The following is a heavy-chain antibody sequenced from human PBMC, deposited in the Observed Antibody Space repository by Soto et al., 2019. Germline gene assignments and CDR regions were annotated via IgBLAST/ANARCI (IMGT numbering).Heavy chain of an antibody. CDR1: GWSFRGYY. Sequence: PSETLSLTCAVYGWSFRGYYWSWIRQPPGKGLEWIGEINHSGSTNYNPSLKSRVTISVDTSKNQFSLKLSSVTAADTAVYYCARLGLAYYYGMDVWGQGTTVT. J-gene: IGHJ6*02. D-gene: IGHD3-16*01. V-gene: IGHV4-34*01. CDR2: INHSGST. CDR3: ARLGLAYYYGMDV.